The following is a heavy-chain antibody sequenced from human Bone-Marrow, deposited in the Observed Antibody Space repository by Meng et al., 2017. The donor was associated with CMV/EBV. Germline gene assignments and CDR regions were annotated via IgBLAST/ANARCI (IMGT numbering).Heavy chain of an antibody. J-gene: IGHJ5*02. CDR3: AKDRGSGWPEDWFDP. D-gene: IGHD6-25*01. CDR1: GFTFSSYW. CDR2: INSDGSST. V-gene: IGHV3-74*01. Sequence: GGSLRLSCPAPGFTFSSYWMHWVRQIPGKGLVGVPRINSDGSSTSYADSVKGRFTIPRDNAKNTLYLQMNSLRAEDTAVYYCAKDRGSGWPEDWFDPWGQGTLVTVSS.